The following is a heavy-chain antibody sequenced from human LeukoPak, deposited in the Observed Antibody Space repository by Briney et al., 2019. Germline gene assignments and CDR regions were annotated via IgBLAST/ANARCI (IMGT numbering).Heavy chain of an antibody. J-gene: IGHJ3*02. CDR1: GFTFSSYG. D-gene: IGHD3-22*01. CDR2: IWYDGSNK. CDR3: AKELETYYYDSSIDAFDI. Sequence: GGSLRLSCAASGFTFSSYGMHWVRQAPGKGLEWVAVIWYDGSNKYYADSVKGRFTISRDNSKNTLYLQMNSLRAEDTAVYYCAKELETYYYDSSIDAFDIWGQGTMVTVSS. V-gene: IGHV3-33*06.